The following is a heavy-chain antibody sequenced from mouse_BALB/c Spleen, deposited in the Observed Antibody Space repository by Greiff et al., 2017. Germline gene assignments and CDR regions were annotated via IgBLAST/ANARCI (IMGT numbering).Heavy chain of an antibody. Sequence: QVQLKESGAELARPGASVKMSCKASGYTFTSYTMHWVKQRPGQGLEWIGYINPSSGYTNYNQKFKDKATLTADKSSSTAYMQLSSLTSEDSAVYYCARSRGYYYAMDYWGQGTSVTVSS. CDR2: INPSSGYT. CDR1: GYTFTSYT. V-gene: IGHV1-4*01. CDR3: ARSRGYYYAMDY. J-gene: IGHJ4*01.